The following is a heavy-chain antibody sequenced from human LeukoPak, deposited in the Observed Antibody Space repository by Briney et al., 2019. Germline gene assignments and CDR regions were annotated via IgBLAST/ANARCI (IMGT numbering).Heavy chain of an antibody. J-gene: IGHJ4*02. V-gene: IGHV4-34*01. D-gene: IGHD6-13*01. CDR1: GGSFSGYY. Sequence: PSETLSLTCAVYGGSFSGYYWSWIRQPPGKGLEWIGEINHSGSTYYNPSLKSRVTISVDTSKNQFSLKLSSVTAADTAVYYCARQIAAAGTFDYWGQGTLVTVSS. CDR3: ARQIAAAGTFDY. CDR2: INHSGST.